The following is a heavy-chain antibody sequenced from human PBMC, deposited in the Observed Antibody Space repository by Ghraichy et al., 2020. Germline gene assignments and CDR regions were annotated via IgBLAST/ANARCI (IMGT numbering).Heavy chain of an antibody. D-gene: IGHD6-13*01. V-gene: IGHV4-59*01. CDR2: IYYSGST. J-gene: IGHJ5*02. Sequence: SETLSLTCTVSGGSINNYHWSWIRQPPGKGLEWIGYIYYSGSTNYNPSLKSRVTISLDTSKNQFSLKLRSVTAADTAVYYCARIIAVTGTSDWFDPWGQGILVTVSS. CDR1: GGSINNYH. CDR3: ARIIAVTGTSDWFDP.